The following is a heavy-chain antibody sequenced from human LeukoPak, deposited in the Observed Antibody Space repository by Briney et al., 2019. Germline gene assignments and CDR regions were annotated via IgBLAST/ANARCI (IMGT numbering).Heavy chain of an antibody. CDR3: AKDGGFWSGYGPPYFDY. J-gene: IGHJ4*02. V-gene: IGHV3-48*04. CDR1: GFTFSSYA. D-gene: IGHD3-3*01. CDR2: ISPSSDTI. Sequence: GGSLRLSCAASGFTFSSYAMSWVRQAPGKGLEWISYISPSSDTIKYADSVRGRVTISRDNAKNSLYLQVNSLRAEDTAVYYCAKDGGFWSGYGPPYFDYWGQGNLVTVSS.